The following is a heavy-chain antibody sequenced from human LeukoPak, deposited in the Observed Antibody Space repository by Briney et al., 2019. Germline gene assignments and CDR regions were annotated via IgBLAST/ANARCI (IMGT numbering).Heavy chain of an antibody. CDR1: GFTLSSYV. CDR2: ISSSGNTI. D-gene: IGHD7-27*01. J-gene: IGHJ3*02. CDR3: ARERPGEDTFDI. V-gene: IGHV3-48*03. Sequence: SGGSLRHSRAPSGFTLSSYVMNWVRQAPGKGLGWVSFISSSGNTIYYADSAKGRFILSRDNAKKSLYLQMNSLRTEDTAVYYCARERPGEDTFDIWGQGTMVTVSS.